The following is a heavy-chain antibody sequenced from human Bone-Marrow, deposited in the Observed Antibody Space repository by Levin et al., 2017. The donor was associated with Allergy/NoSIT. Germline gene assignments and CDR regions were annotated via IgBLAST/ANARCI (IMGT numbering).Heavy chain of an antibody. D-gene: IGHD3-22*01. J-gene: IGHJ4*02. V-gene: IGHV3-23*01. Sequence: GGSLRLSCAASGFIFSNYAMNWVRQAPGKGLEWVSQISGSGGNTHYADSVKGRFTFSRDNSKSTLYLQMNSLRAEDTAVYYCAGYDTSAYHSPFDYWGQGALVTVSS. CDR1: GFIFSNYA. CDR2: ISGSGGNT. CDR3: AGYDTSAYHSPFDY.